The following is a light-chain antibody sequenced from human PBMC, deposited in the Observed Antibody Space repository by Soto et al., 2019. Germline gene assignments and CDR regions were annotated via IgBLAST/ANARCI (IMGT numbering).Light chain of an antibody. CDR2: EGS. V-gene: IGLV2-23*01. CDR1: SSDVGSYNL. Sequence: QSALTQSASVSGSPGQSITISCTGTSSDVGSYNLVSWYQQHPGKAPKLMIYEGSERPSGVSNRFSGSKSGNTASLTISGLQAEDEADYYCSSYAGSSTLLFGGGIKLTVL. CDR3: SSYAGSSTLL. J-gene: IGLJ2*01.